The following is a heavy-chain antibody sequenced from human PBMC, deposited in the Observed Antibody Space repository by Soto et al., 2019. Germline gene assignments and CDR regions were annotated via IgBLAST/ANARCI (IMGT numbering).Heavy chain of an antibody. CDR1: GGTFSSYA. CDR3: ARARFVVVVAALNWYFDL. V-gene: IGHV1-69*01. Sequence: QVQLVQSGAEVKKPGSSVKVSCKASGGTFSSYAISWVRQAPGQGLEWMGGIIPIFGTANYAQKFQGRVTSTADESTSTAYMELSSLRSEDTAVYYCARARFVVVVAALNWYFDLWGRGTLVTVSS. J-gene: IGHJ2*01. CDR2: IIPIFGTA. D-gene: IGHD2-15*01.